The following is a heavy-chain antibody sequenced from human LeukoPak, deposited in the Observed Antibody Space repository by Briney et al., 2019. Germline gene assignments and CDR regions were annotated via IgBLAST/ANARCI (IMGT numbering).Heavy chain of an antibody. CDR2: FYYSGST. CDR1: GGSISRSSYY. J-gene: IGHJ4*02. CDR3: ARDYGDHAFDC. V-gene: IGHV4-39*01. Sequence: SETLSLTCTVSGGSISRSSYYWGWIRQPPGKGLEWIGSFYYSGSTYYNPSLKSRVPISVDTSKNQFSLKLSSVTAADTAVYFCARDYGDHAFDCWGQGTLVTVSS. D-gene: IGHD4-17*01.